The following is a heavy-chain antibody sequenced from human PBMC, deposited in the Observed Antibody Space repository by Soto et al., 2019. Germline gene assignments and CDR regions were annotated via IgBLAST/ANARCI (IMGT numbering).Heavy chain of an antibody. D-gene: IGHD6-19*01. J-gene: IGHJ1*01. CDR3: ARGPSAPPGAGLHSSGWYLEYFQH. V-gene: IGHV3-30-3*01. CDR1: GFTFSSYA. Sequence: GGSLRLSCAASGFTFSSYAMHWVRQAPGKGLEWVAVISYDGSNKYYADSVKGRFTISRDNSKNTLYLQMNSLRAEDTAVYYCARGPSAPPGAGLHSSGWYLEYFQHWGQGTLVTVSS. CDR2: ISYDGSNK.